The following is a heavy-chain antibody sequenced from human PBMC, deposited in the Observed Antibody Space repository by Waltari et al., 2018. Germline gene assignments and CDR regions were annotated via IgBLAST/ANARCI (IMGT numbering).Heavy chain of an antibody. CDR3: ARHFRGVLGSYFDYLDY. CDR2: FQSRGEP. J-gene: IGHJ4*02. V-gene: IGHV3-53*01. Sequence: EVQLVESGGGLVQAGGYLRLSCATSGFVVTENYVSWVRQAEGKCMEWVSVFQSRGEPLYSDSVMGLCTFSRDDSKGTFYLQMTNLRVEDTAMYYCARHFRGVLGSYFDYLDYWGQGTLVTVSS. D-gene: IGHD3-10*01. CDR1: GFVVTENY.